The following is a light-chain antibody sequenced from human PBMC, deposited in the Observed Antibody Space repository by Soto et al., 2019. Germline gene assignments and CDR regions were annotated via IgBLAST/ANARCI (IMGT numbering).Light chain of an antibody. V-gene: IGLV1-47*01. CDR2: RNN. CDR3: SAWDDSLGGPV. CDR1: SSNIGSNY. Sequence: QLVLTQPPSASGTPGQRVTISCSGSSSNIGSNYVYWYQQLPGTAPKLLIYRNNQWPSGVPDRFSGSKSGTSASLAISGLRSEDEADYYCSAWDDSLGGPVFGGGTKLTVL. J-gene: IGLJ2*01.